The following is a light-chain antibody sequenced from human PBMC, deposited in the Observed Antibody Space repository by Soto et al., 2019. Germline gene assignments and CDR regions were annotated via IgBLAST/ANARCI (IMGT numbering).Light chain of an antibody. V-gene: IGKV3D-20*02. CDR1: QSVSSSY. Sequence: EIVLTQSPGTLSLSPGERATLSCRTSQSVSSSYLAWYQQKPGQAPRLLISGASSRATGIPDRFSGSGSGTDFTLTISRLEPEDFAVYYCQQRLSWPITFGQGTRLEI. J-gene: IGKJ5*01. CDR2: GAS. CDR3: QQRLSWPIT.